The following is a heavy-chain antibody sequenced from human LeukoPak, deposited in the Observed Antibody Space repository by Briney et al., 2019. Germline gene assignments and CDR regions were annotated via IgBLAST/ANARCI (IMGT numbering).Heavy chain of an antibody. V-gene: IGHV4-34*01. J-gene: IGHJ5*02. CDR2: INHSGST. CDR1: GGSFSGYY. CDR3: ARQEAADYDFWSGPDLNWFDP. D-gene: IGHD3-3*01. Sequence: KPSETLSLTCAVYGGSFSGYYWSWIRQPPGKGLEWIGEINHSGSTNYNPSLKSRVTISVDTSKNQFSLKLSSVTAADKAVYYCARQEAADYDFWSGPDLNWFDPWGQGTLVTVSS.